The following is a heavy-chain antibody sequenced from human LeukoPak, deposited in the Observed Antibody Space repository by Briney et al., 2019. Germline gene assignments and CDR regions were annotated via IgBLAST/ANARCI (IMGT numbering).Heavy chain of an antibody. D-gene: IGHD3-9*01. CDR2: IYNSGST. CDR1: GYSISSGYF. CDR3: ARRTAPFDLLLFAFDI. V-gene: IGHV4-38-2*02. Sequence: SETLSLTCTVSGYSISSGYFWGWIRQPPGKGLEWIGTIYNSGSTYYNPSLESRVTISVDTSKNQFSLKLSSVTAADTAVYYCARRTAPFDLLLFAFDIWGQGTMVTVSS. J-gene: IGHJ3*02.